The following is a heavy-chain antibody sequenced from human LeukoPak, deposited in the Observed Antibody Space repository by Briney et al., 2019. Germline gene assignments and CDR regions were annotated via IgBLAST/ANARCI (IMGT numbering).Heavy chain of an antibody. Sequence: GGSLRLSCAASGFTFSSYGMHWVRQAPGKGLEWVAVISYDGSNKYYADSVKGRFTISRDNSKNTLYLQMNSLRAEDTAVYYCAKSPPRTIAVAGPIDYWGREPWSPSPQ. V-gene: IGHV3-30*18. D-gene: IGHD6-19*01. J-gene: IGHJ4*02. CDR1: GFTFSSYG. CDR2: ISYDGSNK. CDR3: AKSPPRTIAVAGPIDY.